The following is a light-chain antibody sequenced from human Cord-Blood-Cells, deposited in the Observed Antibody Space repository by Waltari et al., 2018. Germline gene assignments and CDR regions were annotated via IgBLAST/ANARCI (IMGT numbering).Light chain of an antibody. V-gene: IGKV3-11*01. Sequence: EIVLTQSPPTLSLSPGERATPSCRDSQSVSSYLAWYQQQPGQAPRLLIYDASNRATGIPARFSGSWSGTDFTLTISSLEPEDFAVYYCQQRSNWPLTFGGGTKVEIK. CDR3: QQRSNWPLT. J-gene: IGKJ4*01. CDR2: DAS. CDR1: QSVSSY.